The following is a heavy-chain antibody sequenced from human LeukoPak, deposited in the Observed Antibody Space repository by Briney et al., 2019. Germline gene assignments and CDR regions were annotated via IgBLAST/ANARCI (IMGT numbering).Heavy chain of an antibody. Sequence: GGSLRLSCAASGFTFSSYGMHWVRQAPGKGLEWVAVISYDGSNKYCADSVKGRFTISRDNSKNTLYLQMNSLRAEDTAVYYCARGTLRGVAARHNWFDPWGQGTLVTVSS. D-gene: IGHD6-6*01. CDR1: GFTFSSYG. CDR3: ARGTLRGVAARHNWFDP. J-gene: IGHJ5*02. V-gene: IGHV3-30*03. CDR2: ISYDGSNK.